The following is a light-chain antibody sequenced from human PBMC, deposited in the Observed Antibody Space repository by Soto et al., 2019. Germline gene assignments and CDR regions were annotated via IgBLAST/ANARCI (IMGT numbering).Light chain of an antibody. J-gene: IGKJ1*01. CDR2: GAS. CDR1: QSVSNNY. V-gene: IGKV3-20*01. CDR3: QKYGSSPPK. Sequence: EIVLTQSPGTLSLSPGERATLSCRSSQSVSNNYLAWYQQKPGQAPSLLIYGASSRATGIPDRFSGSGSGTDFTLTISRLEPEDFAVYYCQKYGSSPPKFGQGTKVDIK.